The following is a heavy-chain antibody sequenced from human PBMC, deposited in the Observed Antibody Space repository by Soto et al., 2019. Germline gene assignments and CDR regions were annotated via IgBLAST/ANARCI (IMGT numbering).Heavy chain of an antibody. CDR3: ARGRHTMWPNSKRIDY. Sequence: LSLDRAVEKVSISGYSLSLIHQPPGKGLEWIGEINHSGSTNYNPSLKSRVTISVDTSKNQFPLKLSSVTAADTAVYYCARGRHTMWPNSKRIDYWGQGTLVTVSS. CDR2: INHSGST. J-gene: IGHJ4*02. V-gene: IGHV4-34*01. CDR1: KVSISGYS. D-gene: IGHD3-3*01.